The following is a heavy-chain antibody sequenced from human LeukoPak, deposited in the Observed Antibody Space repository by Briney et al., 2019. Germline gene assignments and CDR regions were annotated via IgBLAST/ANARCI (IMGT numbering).Heavy chain of an antibody. Sequence: GGSLRLSCAASGFTFSSYDMHWVRQAPGKGLEWVAFIRYDGSDQLYADSVKGRFTISRDNSKNTLYLQMISLRAEDTAVYYCAKRGGTFIGYFDYWGQGTLVTVSP. J-gene: IGHJ4*02. CDR3: AKRGGTFIGYFDY. D-gene: IGHD3-10*01. CDR1: GFTFSSYD. V-gene: IGHV3-30*02. CDR2: IRYDGSDQ.